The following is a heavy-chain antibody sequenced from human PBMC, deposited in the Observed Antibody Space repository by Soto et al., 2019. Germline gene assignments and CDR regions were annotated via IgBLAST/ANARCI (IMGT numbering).Heavy chain of an antibody. V-gene: IGHV1-8*01. J-gene: IGHJ6*02. CDR2: MNHNSGNT. CDR3: ARSATTRKRYYYYVMDV. D-gene: IGHD2-15*01. Sequence: GASVKVSCKASGYTFTSYDINWVRQATGQGLEWMGWMNHNSGNTGYAQKFQGRVNMTRNTSISTAYMELSSLRSEDTAVYYCARSATTRKRYYYYVMDVWGQGTTVTVSS. CDR1: GYTFTSYD.